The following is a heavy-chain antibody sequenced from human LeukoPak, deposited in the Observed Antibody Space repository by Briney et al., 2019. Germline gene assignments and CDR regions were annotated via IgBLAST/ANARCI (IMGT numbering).Heavy chain of an antibody. CDR1: GDSVSSNSAA. D-gene: IGHD4-17*01. Sequence: SQTLSLTCAISGDSVSSNSAAWNWIRQSPSRGLEWLGRTYYRSKWYNDYAVSVKSRITINPDTSKNQFSLQLNSVTPEDTAVYYCARLGGTYGSRLRMPSWYFDLWGRGTLVTVSS. CDR3: ARLGGTYGSRLRMPSWYFDL. CDR2: TYYRSKWYN. J-gene: IGHJ2*01. V-gene: IGHV6-1*01.